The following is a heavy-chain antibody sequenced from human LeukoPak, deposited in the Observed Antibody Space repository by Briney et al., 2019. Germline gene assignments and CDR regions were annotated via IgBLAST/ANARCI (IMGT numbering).Heavy chain of an antibody. Sequence: PGGSLRLSCAASGFTFSSYAMSWVRQAPGKGLEWVSAISGSGGSTYYADSVKGRFTISRGNSKNTLYLQMNSLRAGDTAVYYCAKMASGGAAAGVFDYWGQGTLVTVSS. CDR2: ISGSGGST. V-gene: IGHV3-23*01. CDR3: AKMASGGAAAGVFDY. CDR1: GFTFSSYA. J-gene: IGHJ4*02. D-gene: IGHD6-13*01.